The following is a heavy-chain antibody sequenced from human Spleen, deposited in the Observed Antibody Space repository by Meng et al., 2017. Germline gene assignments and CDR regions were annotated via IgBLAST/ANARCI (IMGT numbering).Heavy chain of an antibody. V-gene: IGHV1-69*09. Sequence: VQLVQSGAEVKKPGSSVKVSCKASGGTFRNYTITWVRQAPGQGLECLGGIIPILPVANCPQTFQGRVTITADLSTSTAYMELSRLRSDDTAIYYCARESGDIGGAAEYWGQGTLVTVSS. CDR2: IIPILPVA. D-gene: IGHD1-26*01. CDR1: GGTFRNYT. J-gene: IGHJ4*02. CDR3: ARESGDIGGAAEY.